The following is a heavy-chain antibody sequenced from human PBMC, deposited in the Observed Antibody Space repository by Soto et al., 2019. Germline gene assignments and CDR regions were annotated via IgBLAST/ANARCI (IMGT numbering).Heavy chain of an antibody. J-gene: IGHJ4*02. CDR3: ARAKDRALVAAYDG. V-gene: IGHV4-59*01. CDR2: TYYSGST. Sequence: SETLSLTCTVSGGSISSYYWSWIRQPPGKGLEWIGYTYYSGSTNYNPSLKSRVTISVDTSKNQFSLNLSSVTAADTAVYYCARAKDRALVAAYDGWGQGTLVTVSS. D-gene: IGHD5-12*01. CDR1: GGSISSYY.